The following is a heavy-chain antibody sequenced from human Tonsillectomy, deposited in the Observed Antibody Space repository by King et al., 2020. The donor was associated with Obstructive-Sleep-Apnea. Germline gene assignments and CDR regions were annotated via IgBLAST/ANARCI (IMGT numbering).Heavy chain of an antibody. D-gene: IGHD3-3*01. J-gene: IGHJ4*02. CDR2: INHSGST. Sequence: VQLQQWGAGLLKPSETLSLTCAVYGGSFSGYYWSWIRQPPGKGLEWIGEINHSGSTNYNPSLKSQVTISVDTSKNQFSLKLSSVTAADTAVYYCARRTYYDFWSGYYLDYWGQGTLVTVSS. CDR1: GGSFSGYY. V-gene: IGHV4-34*01. CDR3: ARRTYYDFWSGYYLDY.